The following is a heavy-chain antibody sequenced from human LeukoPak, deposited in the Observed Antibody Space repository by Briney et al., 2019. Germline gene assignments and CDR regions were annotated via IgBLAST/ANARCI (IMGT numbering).Heavy chain of an antibody. D-gene: IGHD3-3*01. CDR2: IYYSGST. Sequence: SETLSLTCTVSGASISSYYWSWIRQPPGKGLGWLGYIYYSGSTNYNPSLKSRVTISVDTSKNQFSLKLSSVTAADTAVYYCARVGDFWSGYSPYMDVWGKGTTVTVSS. CDR3: ARVGDFWSGYSPYMDV. J-gene: IGHJ6*03. CDR1: GASISSYY. V-gene: IGHV4-59*01.